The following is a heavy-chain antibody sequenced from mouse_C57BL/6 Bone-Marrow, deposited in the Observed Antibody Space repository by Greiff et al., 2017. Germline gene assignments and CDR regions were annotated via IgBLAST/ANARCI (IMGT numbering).Heavy chain of an antibody. V-gene: IGHV1-50*01. J-gene: IGHJ3*01. CDR2: IDPSDSYT. CDR3: VTGPSFAY. Sequence: QVQLQQPGAELVKPGASVKLSCKASGYTFTSYWMQWVKQRPGQGLEWIGEIDPSDSYTNYNQKFKGKATLTVDTSSNTAYMQLSSLTSEDSAVYYCVTGPSFAYWGQGTLVTVSA. D-gene: IGHD4-1*01. CDR1: GYTFTSYW.